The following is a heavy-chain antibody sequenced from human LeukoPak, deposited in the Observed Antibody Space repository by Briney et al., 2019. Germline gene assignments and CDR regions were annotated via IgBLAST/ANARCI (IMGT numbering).Heavy chain of an antibody. CDR2: ISAYNSNT. CDR3: ARNHYYDILTGYVTYGMDV. Sequence: ASVKVSCKASGYTFTNYGISWVRQAPGQGLEWMGWISAYNSNTNYAQKLQGRVTTTTDTSTSTAYMELRSLRSDDTAVYYCARNHYYDILTGYVTYGMDVWGQGTTVTVSS. J-gene: IGHJ6*02. V-gene: IGHV1-18*01. CDR1: GYTFTNYG. D-gene: IGHD3-9*01.